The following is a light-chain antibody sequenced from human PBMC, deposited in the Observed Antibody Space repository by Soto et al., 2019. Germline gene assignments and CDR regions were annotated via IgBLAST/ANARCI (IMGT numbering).Light chain of an antibody. CDR1: QSISSY. CDR3: QQSYSTPR. CDR2: AAS. J-gene: IGKJ4*02. V-gene: IGKV1-39*01. Sequence: DIQMTQSPSSLSASVGDRVTITCRASQSISSYLNWYQQKPGKAPKLLIYAASSLQSGVPSRFSGSGSGTGFTLTISSLQPEDFATYYCQQSYSTPRFGGGTKVEIK.